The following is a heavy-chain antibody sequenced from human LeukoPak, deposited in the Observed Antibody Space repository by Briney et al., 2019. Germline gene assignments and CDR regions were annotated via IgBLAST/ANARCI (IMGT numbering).Heavy chain of an antibody. Sequence: GGSLRLSCAAAEFIFSSYTMNWVRQAPGKGLEWVSSISSSSSYIYYADSVKGRFTISRDNAKNSLYLQMNSLRAEDTAVYYCARESRLRGLVRSFDYYFDYWGQGALVTVSS. V-gene: IGHV3-21*01. CDR1: EFIFSSYT. CDR2: ISSSSSYI. D-gene: IGHD4-17*01. J-gene: IGHJ4*02. CDR3: ARESRLRGLVRSFDYYFDY.